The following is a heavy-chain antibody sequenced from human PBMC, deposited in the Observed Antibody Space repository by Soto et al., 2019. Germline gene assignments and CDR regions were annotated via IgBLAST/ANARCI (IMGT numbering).Heavy chain of an antibody. CDR1: GGTFSSYT. Sequence: QVQLVQSGAEVKKPGSSVKVSCKASGGTFSSYTISWVRQAPGQGLEWRGRIIPILGIANYAQKFQGRVTITADKSTSTAYMELSSLRSEDTAVYYCARGGKVTTVTTPYYFDYWGQGTLVTVSS. CDR2: IIPILGIA. V-gene: IGHV1-69*04. CDR3: ARGGKVTTVTTPYYFDY. D-gene: IGHD4-17*01. J-gene: IGHJ4*02.